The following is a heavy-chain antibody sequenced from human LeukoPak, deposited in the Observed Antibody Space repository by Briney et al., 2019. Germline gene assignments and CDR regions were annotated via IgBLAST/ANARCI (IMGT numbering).Heavy chain of an antibody. V-gene: IGHV3-21*01. J-gene: IGHJ3*02. CDR1: GFTFSSYS. CDR2: ISSSSSYI. Sequence: KSGGSLRLSCAASGFTFSSYSMNWVRQAPGKGLEWVSSISSSSSYIYYADSVKGRFTSSRDNAKNSLYLQMNSLRSDDTAVYYCAREEGYAFDIWGQGTMVTVSS. CDR3: AREEGYAFDI.